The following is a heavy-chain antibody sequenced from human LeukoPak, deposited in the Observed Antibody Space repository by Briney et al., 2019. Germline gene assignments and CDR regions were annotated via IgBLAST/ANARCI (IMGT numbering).Heavy chain of an antibody. V-gene: IGHV1-3*03. Sequence: ASVKVSCKASGYTFTSYPIHWVRQAPGQRLEWMGWINADSGNTKYSQDFQGRVTITRDTSASTAYMELSSLRSEDMAVYYCVRGEYYYDLYFDYWGQGTLVTVSS. CDR3: VRGEYYYDLYFDY. J-gene: IGHJ4*02. D-gene: IGHD3-22*01. CDR1: GYTFTSYP. CDR2: INADSGNT.